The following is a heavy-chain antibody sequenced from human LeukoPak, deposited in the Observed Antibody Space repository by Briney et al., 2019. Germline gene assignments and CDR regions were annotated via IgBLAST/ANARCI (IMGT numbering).Heavy chain of an antibody. Sequence: GGSLRLSCAASGLTFSGSAMHWVRQASGKGLEGVGRIRSKANSYVTAYATSVTGRFTISRDDSKNTAYLEMNSLKTEDTAVYYCTRHSDRYCSGANCYVYYFYGLDVWGQGTTVTVSS. CDR1: GLTFSGSA. J-gene: IGHJ6*02. CDR3: TRHSDRYCSGANCYVYYFYGLDV. D-gene: IGHD2-15*01. V-gene: IGHV3-73*01. CDR2: IRSKANSYVT.